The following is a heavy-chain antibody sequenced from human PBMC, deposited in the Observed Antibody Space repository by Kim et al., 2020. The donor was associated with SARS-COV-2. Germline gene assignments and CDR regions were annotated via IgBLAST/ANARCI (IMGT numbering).Heavy chain of an antibody. V-gene: IGHV3-21*01. J-gene: IGHJ4*02. Sequence: YANSVKGRLTISRDNAKNSLYLQMNSLRAGDTAVYYCARGGPTQIYYFDYWGQGTLVTVSS. CDR3: ARGGPTQIYYFDY. D-gene: IGHD5-12*01.